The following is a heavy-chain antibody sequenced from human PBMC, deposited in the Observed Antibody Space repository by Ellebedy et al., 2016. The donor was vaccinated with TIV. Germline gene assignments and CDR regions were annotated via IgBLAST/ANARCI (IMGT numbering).Heavy chain of an antibody. CDR3: AKDGSDGELPQPFDY. V-gene: IGHV3-30*18. D-gene: IGHD1-26*01. Sequence: GESLKISCAASRFTFSIFGLHWVRQAPGKGLEWVAIISSDGTNKYYADSVRGRFTISRNNSKNTLYLQMDSLRAEDTAVYYCAKDGSDGELPQPFDYWGQGTLVTVSS. CDR1: RFTFSIFG. J-gene: IGHJ4*02. CDR2: ISSDGTNK.